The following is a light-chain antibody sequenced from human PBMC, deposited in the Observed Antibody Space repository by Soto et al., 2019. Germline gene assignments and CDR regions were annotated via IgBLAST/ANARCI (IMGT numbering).Light chain of an antibody. V-gene: IGKV1-39*01. Sequence: DIQMTQSPSSLSASVGDRVTITCRASQSISNSLNWYQQKPGKAPDLLIYTTSSLQSGVPSRFSGSGSGTDFTLTISSLQPEDFATYYCQQFAISTTFGQGTKVDIK. CDR2: TTS. CDR1: QSISNS. J-gene: IGKJ1*01. CDR3: QQFAISTT.